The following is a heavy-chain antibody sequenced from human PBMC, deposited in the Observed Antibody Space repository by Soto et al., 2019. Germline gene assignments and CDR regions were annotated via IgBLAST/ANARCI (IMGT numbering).Heavy chain of an antibody. CDR3: AKDTRGSYYMFDY. Sequence: EVQLVESGGGLVQPGKSLRLSCAASGFTFDDYAMHWVRQAPGKGLEWVSGISWNSDTIGYADSVRGRFTISRDNAKNSLNLQINSLRAEDTALYYCAKDTRGSYYMFDYWGQGTLVTVSS. V-gene: IGHV3-9*01. J-gene: IGHJ4*02. D-gene: IGHD1-26*01. CDR1: GFTFDDYA. CDR2: ISWNSDTI.